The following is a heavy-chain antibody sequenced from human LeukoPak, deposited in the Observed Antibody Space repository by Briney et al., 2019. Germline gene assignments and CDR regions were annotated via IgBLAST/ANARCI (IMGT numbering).Heavy chain of an antibody. J-gene: IGHJ4*02. Sequence: SETLSLTCTVSGYSISSGYYWGWIRQPPGKGLEWIGSIYHSGSTNYNPSLKSRVTMSVDTSKNQFSLKLRSVTAADTAVYYCATDYYYDSSGSYYTVDYWGQGTLVTVSS. CDR1: GYSISSGYY. CDR3: ATDYYYDSSGSYYTVDY. D-gene: IGHD3-22*01. V-gene: IGHV4-38-2*02. CDR2: IYHSGST.